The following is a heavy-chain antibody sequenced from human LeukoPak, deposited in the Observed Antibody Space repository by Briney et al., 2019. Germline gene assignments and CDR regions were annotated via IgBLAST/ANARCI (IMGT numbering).Heavy chain of an antibody. V-gene: IGHV4-59*01. Sequence: SETLSLTCTVSGGSISNYYWSWIRQPPEKGLEWIGHIYYSGSTNYNPSLQSRVTISVDTSKNQFSLKLSAVTAADTGVYYCARPRGYSASWYAYDHWGQGTLVTVSS. D-gene: IGHD6-13*01. CDR1: GGSISNYY. J-gene: IGHJ4*02. CDR3: ARPRGYSASWYAYDH. CDR2: IYYSGST.